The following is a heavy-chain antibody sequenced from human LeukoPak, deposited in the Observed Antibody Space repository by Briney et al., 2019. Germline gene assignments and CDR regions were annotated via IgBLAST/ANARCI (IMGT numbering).Heavy chain of an antibody. CDR3: ARVRGTFDY. J-gene: IGHJ4*02. Sequence: SETLSLTCTVSGGPISSYYWSWIRQPPGKGLEWIGYIFYSGSTNYNPSLKSRVTISVDTSKNQFSLKLTSVTAADTAVYYCARVRGTFDYWGQGTLVTVSS. CDR1: GGPISSYY. D-gene: IGHD3-16*01. V-gene: IGHV4-59*01. CDR2: IFYSGST.